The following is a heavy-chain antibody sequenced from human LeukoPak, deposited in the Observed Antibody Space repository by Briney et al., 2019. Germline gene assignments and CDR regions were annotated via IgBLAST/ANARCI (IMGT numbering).Heavy chain of an antibody. Sequence: GASVKVSCKASGYTFIGYYIHWVRQAPGQGLEWMGWINPRTGDTSYAQKFRDRVTLTTITSISTAYMEVSRLGSDDTAVYYCARDIYTSSVLEYWAQGTLVIVSS. CDR1: GYTFIGYY. CDR3: ARDIYTSSVLEY. J-gene: IGHJ4*02. CDR2: INPRTGDT. D-gene: IGHD6-6*01. V-gene: IGHV1-2*02.